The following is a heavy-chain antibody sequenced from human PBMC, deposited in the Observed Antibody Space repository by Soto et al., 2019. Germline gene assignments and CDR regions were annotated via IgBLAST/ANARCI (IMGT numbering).Heavy chain of an antibody. D-gene: IGHD3-10*01. V-gene: IGHV3-49*03. Sequence: PGGSLRLSCTASGFTFGDYAMSWFRQAPGKGLEWVGFIRSKAYGGTTEYAASVKGRFTISRDDSKSIAYLQMNSLKTEDTAVYYCTRRQVLLLWFGAENDHWGQGTLVTVSS. CDR2: IRSKAYGGTT. CDR1: GFTFGDYA. CDR3: TRRQVLLLWFGAENDH. J-gene: IGHJ4*02.